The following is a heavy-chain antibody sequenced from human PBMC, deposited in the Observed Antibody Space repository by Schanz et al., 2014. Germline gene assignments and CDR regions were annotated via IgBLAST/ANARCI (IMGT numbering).Heavy chain of an antibody. J-gene: IGHJ3*02. Sequence: EVHLLDSGGGLVQPGGSLRLSCAASGFTFSSYAMSWVRQAPGKGLEWVSAISGSGGSTYYADSVKGRFTISSDSSKNTLYLQMSSLRADDTAVYYCAKGRFGELSAFDIWGQGTMVTVSS. D-gene: IGHD3-10*01. CDR3: AKGRFGELSAFDI. V-gene: IGHV3-23*01. CDR1: GFTFSSYA. CDR2: ISGSGGST.